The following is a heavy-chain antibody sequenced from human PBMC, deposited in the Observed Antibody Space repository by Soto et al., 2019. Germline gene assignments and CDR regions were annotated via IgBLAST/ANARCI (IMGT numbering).Heavy chain of an antibody. CDR1: GYIFTTYW. V-gene: IGHV5-51*01. J-gene: IGHJ6*02. CDR3: ARPRSSGGYSDGMDV. D-gene: IGHD2-15*01. Sequence: GESLKISCKGSGYIFTTYWLAWVRQTPGKGLEWMGIIYPGDSDTTYSPSFQGQVTMSADKSISTAYLQLNTLEASDTAIYYCARPRSSGGYSDGMDVWGQGTTVTVSS. CDR2: IYPGDSDT.